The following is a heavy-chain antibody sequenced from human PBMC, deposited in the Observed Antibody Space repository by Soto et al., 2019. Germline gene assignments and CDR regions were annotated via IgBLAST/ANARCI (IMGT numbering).Heavy chain of an antibody. CDR2: INNGGDNI. V-gene: IGHV3-23*01. D-gene: IGHD2-2*01. Sequence: PGGSLRLSCAASGFTFNNYAMSWVRQAPGKGPEWVSSINNGGDNIYYADSVKGRFTISRDNSKSTLYLQMNSLRAEDTAVYYCAKTFLARYCSSSSCYDPAHYFDYWGQGALVTASS. J-gene: IGHJ4*02. CDR1: GFTFNNYA. CDR3: AKTFLARYCSSSSCYDPAHYFDY.